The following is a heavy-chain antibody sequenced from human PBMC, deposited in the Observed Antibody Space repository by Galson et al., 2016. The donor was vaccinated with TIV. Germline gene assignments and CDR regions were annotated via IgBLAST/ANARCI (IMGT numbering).Heavy chain of an antibody. D-gene: IGHD1-1*01. Sequence: SLRLSCAASGFTLSRYWMNWVRQAPGKGLEWVANIKRDGSESYYVDSVKGRITISRDNAKNSLYLQLDSLRVEETSVYYCARNALKSTDDFWGQGTLVTVSS. CDR2: IKRDGSES. V-gene: IGHV3-7*01. CDR3: ARNALKSTDDF. CDR1: GFTLSRYW. J-gene: IGHJ4*02.